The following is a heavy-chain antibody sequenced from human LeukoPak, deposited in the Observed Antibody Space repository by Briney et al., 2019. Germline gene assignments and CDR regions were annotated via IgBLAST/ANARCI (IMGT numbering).Heavy chain of an antibody. D-gene: IGHD3-22*01. V-gene: IGHV1-24*01. CDR2: FDPEDGET. CDR3: ATSSPRYYDSSGYDNFDY. J-gene: IGHJ4*02. CDR1: GYTLTELS. Sequence: GASVKVSCMVSGYTLTELSMHWVRQAPGKGLEWMGGFDPEDGETIYAQKFQGRVTMTEDTSTDTAYMELSSLRSEDTAVYYCATSSPRYYDSSGYDNFDYWGQGTLVTVSS.